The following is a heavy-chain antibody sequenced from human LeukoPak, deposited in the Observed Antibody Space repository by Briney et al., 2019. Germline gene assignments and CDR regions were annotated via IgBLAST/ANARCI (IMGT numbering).Heavy chain of an antibody. D-gene: IGHD5-18*01. CDR2: INTDGSRT. Sequence: GGSLRLSCAVSGFTFRSYGMHWVRQIPGKELVWVSHINTDGSRTLYANSVKGRFTISRDNAMNTVDLQMNSLRAEDTALYYCARDGHNYGTDRWGQGTLVTVSS. CDR3: ARDGHNYGTDR. CDR1: GFTFRSYG. J-gene: IGHJ5*02. V-gene: IGHV3-74*03.